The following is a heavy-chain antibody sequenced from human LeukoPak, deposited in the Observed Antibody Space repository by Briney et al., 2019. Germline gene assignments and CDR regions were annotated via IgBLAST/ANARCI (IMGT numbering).Heavy chain of an antibody. CDR1: GYTFTGYY. Sequence: ASVKVSCKASGYTFTGYYMHWVRQAPGQGLEWMGWINPNSGGTNYAQKFQGRVTMTRDTSIGTAYMELSRLRSDDTAVYYCARDRSSGSYNDYWGQGTLVTVSS. D-gene: IGHD1-26*01. V-gene: IGHV1-2*02. CDR3: ARDRSSGSYNDY. CDR2: INPNSGGT. J-gene: IGHJ4*02.